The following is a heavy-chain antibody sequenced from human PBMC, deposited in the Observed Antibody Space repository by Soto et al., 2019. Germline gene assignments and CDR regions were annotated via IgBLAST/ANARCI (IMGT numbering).Heavy chain of an antibody. V-gene: IGHV4-39*01. Sequence: QLQLQESGPGLVKPSETLSLTCTVSGGSISSSSHYWGWIRQPPGKGLEWIGNIHYTGSPYYKSSLKSRVTISVDTSTNQFSLKLSSVTAADTAVYYCARLLSVSGADHWGQGTLVTVSS. J-gene: IGHJ4*02. CDR3: ARLLSVSGADH. CDR2: IHYTGSP. D-gene: IGHD7-27*01. CDR1: GGSISSSSHY.